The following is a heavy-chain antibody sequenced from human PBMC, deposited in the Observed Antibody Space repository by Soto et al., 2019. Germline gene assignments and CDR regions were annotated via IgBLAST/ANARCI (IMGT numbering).Heavy chain of an antibody. J-gene: IGHJ6*02. CDR1: GFTFSNAW. CDR3: TTVVTGSWSGPVYYYYGMDV. Sequence: GGSLRLSCAASGFTFSNAWMNWVRQAPGKGLEWVGRIKSKTDGGTTDYAAPVKGRFTISRDDSKNTLYLQMNSLKTEDTAVYYCTTVVTGSWSGPVYYYYGMDVWGQGTTVTVSS. CDR2: IKSKTDGGTT. D-gene: IGHD3-3*01. V-gene: IGHV3-15*07.